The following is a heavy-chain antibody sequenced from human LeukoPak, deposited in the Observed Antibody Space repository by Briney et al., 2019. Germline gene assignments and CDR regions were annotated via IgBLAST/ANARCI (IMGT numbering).Heavy chain of an antibody. CDR3: AREGFGRDEYSSSSSFDY. Sequence: ASVKVSCKASGYTFTSYYMHWVRQAPGQGLEWMGIINPSGGSTSYAQKFQGRVTMTRDMSTSTVYMELSSLRSGDTAVYYCAREGFGRDEYSSSSSFDYWGQGTLVTVSS. CDR2: INPSGGST. V-gene: IGHV1-46*01. CDR1: GYTFTSYY. D-gene: IGHD6-6*01. J-gene: IGHJ4*02.